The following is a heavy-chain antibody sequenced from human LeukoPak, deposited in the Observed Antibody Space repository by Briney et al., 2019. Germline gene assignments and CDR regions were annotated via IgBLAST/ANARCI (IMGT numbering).Heavy chain of an antibody. CDR3: ARDWGYYDSSGYLAAFDI. Sequence: SVKVSCKASGGTFSSYAISWVRQAPGQGLEWMGGIIPIFGTANYAQKFQGRVTITADESTSTAYMELSSLRSEDTAVYYCARDWGYYDSSGYLAAFDIWGQETMATVSS. J-gene: IGHJ3*02. D-gene: IGHD3-22*01. V-gene: IGHV1-69*13. CDR2: IIPIFGTA. CDR1: GGTFSSYA.